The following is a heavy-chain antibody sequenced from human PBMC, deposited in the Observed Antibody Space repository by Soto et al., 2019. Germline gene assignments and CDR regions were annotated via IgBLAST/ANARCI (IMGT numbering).Heavy chain of an antibody. CDR3: ARDGAGYGMDV. CDR2: IYYTGST. D-gene: IGHD1-26*01. J-gene: IGHJ6*02. CDR1: GGSISSGGYS. Sequence: QVQLQESGPGLVKPSETLSLTCTVSGGSISSGGYSWNWIRQQPGKGLECIGYIYYTGSTYYNPSLKSRVTISVYTSKNQFSLKLSSGTAADTALYYCARDGAGYGMDVWGQGTTVTVSS. V-gene: IGHV4-31*03.